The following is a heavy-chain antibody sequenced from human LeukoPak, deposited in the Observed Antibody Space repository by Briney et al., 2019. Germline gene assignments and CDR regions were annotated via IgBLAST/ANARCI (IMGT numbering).Heavy chain of an antibody. V-gene: IGHV3-30-3*01. D-gene: IGHD3-9*01. CDR3: AREDDRGAFDY. J-gene: IGHJ4*02. Sequence: GGSLRLSCAASGFTFSSYTMSWVRQAPGKGLEWVAVISYDGSNKYYADSVKGRFTISRDNAKNSLYLQMNSLRAEDTAVYYCAREDDRGAFDYWGQGTLVTVSS. CDR1: GFTFSSYT. CDR2: ISYDGSNK.